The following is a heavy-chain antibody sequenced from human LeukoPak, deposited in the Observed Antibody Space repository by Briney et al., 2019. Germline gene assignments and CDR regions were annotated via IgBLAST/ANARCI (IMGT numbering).Heavy chain of an antibody. D-gene: IGHD6-6*01. Sequence: GGSLRLSCAASGFTFSSYSMNWVRQAPGKGLEWVSYISISSSTIYYADSVKGRFTISRDDAKNSLYLQMNSLRAEDTAVYYCARDPPEYSSSAGDYWGQGTLVTVSS. V-gene: IGHV3-48*01. CDR3: ARDPPEYSSSAGDY. CDR1: GFTFSSYS. J-gene: IGHJ4*02. CDR2: ISISSSTI.